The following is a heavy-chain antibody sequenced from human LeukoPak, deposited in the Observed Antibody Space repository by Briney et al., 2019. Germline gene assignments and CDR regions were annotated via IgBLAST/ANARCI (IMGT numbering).Heavy chain of an antibody. D-gene: IGHD3-22*01. V-gene: IGHV4-34*01. J-gene: IGHJ4*02. Sequence: SETLSLTCAVYGGSFSGYYWSWIRQPPGKGLEWIGEINHSGSTNYNPSLKSRVTISVDTSKNQFSLKLSSVTAADTAVYYCATSSGSHWGQGTLVTVSS. CDR3: ATSSGSH. CDR1: GGSFSGYY. CDR2: INHSGST.